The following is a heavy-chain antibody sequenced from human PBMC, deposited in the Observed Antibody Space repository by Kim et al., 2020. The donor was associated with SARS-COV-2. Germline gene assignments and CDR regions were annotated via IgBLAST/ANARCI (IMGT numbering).Heavy chain of an antibody. CDR1: GGTFSSYA. Sequence: SVKVSCKASGGTFSSYAISWVRQAPGQGLEWMGGIIPIFGTANYAQKFQGRVTITADESTSTAYMELSSLRSEDTAVYYCARVPYSSSWYGRLRGWFDPWGQGTLVTVSS. V-gene: IGHV1-69*13. J-gene: IGHJ5*02. CDR2: IIPIFGTA. CDR3: ARVPYSSSWYGRLRGWFDP. D-gene: IGHD6-13*01.